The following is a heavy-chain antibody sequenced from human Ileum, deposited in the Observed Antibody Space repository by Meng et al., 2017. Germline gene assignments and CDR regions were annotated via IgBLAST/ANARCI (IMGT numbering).Heavy chain of an antibody. CDR1: GGSISSGGFY. CDR2: IYPSGST. J-gene: IGHJ4*02. D-gene: IGHD3-10*01. Sequence: QVQRQPPGPGLVNPSQTLSLTCTVSGGSISSGGFYWGLVRQHPGKGLEWIGYIYPSGSTYYNPSLKSLVSISVDTSKNQFSLKLSSVTAADTAVYYCARGPGRGSGSGSFDYWGQGTLVTVSS. V-gene: IGHV4-31*01. CDR3: ARGPGRGSGSGSFDY.